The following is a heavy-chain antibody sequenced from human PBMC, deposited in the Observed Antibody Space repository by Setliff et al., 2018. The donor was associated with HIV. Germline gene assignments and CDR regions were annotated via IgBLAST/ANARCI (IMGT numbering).Heavy chain of an antibody. J-gene: IGHJ4*02. CDR2: ISTYNGNR. D-gene: IGHD3-22*01. CDR1: GYTFTNYG. V-gene: IGHV1-18*01. CDR3: ARDSPNYDSTGYYYPDF. Sequence: ASVMVSCKASGYTFTNYGISWVRQAPGQGLEWMGWISTYNGNRNYAQKLQGRVTMTTDTSTTTAYMEVRSLRSDDTAAYYCARDSPNYDSTGYYYPDFWGQGTLVTVSS.